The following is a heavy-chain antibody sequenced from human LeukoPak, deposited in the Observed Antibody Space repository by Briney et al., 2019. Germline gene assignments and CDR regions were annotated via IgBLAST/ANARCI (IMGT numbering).Heavy chain of an antibody. CDR1: GFTFDDYG. Sequence: GRSLRLSCAASGFTFDDYGMSWVRQAPGKGLEWVSAVNWNGGGTGYADSVKGRFTISRDNAKNSLYLEMNSLRADDTALYYCARGSPTVTSIYKYYYMDVWGKGTMVTVSS. D-gene: IGHD4-11*01. V-gene: IGHV3-20*04. CDR3: ARGSPTVTSIYKYYYMDV. CDR2: VNWNGGGT. J-gene: IGHJ6*03.